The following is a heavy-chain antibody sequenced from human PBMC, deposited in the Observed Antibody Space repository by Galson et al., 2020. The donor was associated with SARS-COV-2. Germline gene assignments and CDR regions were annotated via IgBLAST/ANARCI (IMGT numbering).Heavy chain of an antibody. V-gene: IGHV3-30*03. J-gene: IGHJ6*02. CDR2: ISYDGGHQ. CDR3: ASDWTRYGSGRAYYYYVMDV. D-gene: IGHD3-10*01. CDR1: GFTFNKYA. Sequence: GESLKISCAASGFTFNKYALHWVRQAPGKGLEWVASISYDGGHQYNVDSVKGRITIPRDNSNNTLYLQMNSLRLEDTAVYYCASDWTRYGSGRAYYYYVMDVWGQGTTVTVSS.